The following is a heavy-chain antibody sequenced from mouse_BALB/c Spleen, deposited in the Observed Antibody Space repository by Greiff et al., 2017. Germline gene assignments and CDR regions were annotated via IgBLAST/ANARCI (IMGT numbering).Heavy chain of an antibody. J-gene: IGHJ4*01. CDR1: GYTFTSYV. Sequence: EVQLQQSGPELVKPGASVKMSCKASGYTFTSYVMHWVKQKPGQGLEWIGYINPYNDGTKYNEKFKGKATLTSDKSSSTAYMELSSLTSEDSAVYYCAREGLLIRNYAMDYWGQGTSVTVSS. D-gene: IGHD3-2*02. CDR2: INPYNDGT. V-gene: IGHV1-14*01. CDR3: AREGLLIRNYAMDY.